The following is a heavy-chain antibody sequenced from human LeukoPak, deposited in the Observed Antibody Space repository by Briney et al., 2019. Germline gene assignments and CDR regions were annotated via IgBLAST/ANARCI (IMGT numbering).Heavy chain of an antibody. CDR3: ARGPFGGYYLGY. CDR1: GGSFSGYY. D-gene: IGHD3-3*01. V-gene: IGHV4-34*01. Sequence: SETLSLTCAVYGGSFSGYYRSWIRQPPGKGLEWIGEINHSGSTNYNPSLKSRVTISVDTSKNQFSLKLSSVTAADTAVYYCARGPFGGYYLGYWGQGTLVTVSS. CDR2: INHSGST. J-gene: IGHJ4*02.